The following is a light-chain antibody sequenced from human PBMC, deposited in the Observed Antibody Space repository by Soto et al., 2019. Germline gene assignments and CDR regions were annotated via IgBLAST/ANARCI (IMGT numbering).Light chain of an antibody. CDR1: QSVSTY. Sequence: EIVLTQSPATLSLSPGERATLSCRASQSVSTYLAWYQQKPGQAPRLLIYDASNRAAGIPGRFSGIGSGTDFTLTISSLQPEDFAVYYCHRRSIWPQTFGQGTRLEIK. CDR2: DAS. J-gene: IGKJ2*01. CDR3: HRRSIWPQT. V-gene: IGKV3-11*01.